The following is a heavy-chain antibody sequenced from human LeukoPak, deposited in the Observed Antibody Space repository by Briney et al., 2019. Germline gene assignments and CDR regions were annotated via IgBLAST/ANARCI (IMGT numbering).Heavy chain of an antibody. V-gene: IGHV3-74*01. D-gene: IGHD3-10*01. CDR1: GFTFSSYW. Sequence: GGSVRLSCGASGFTFSSYWMHWVRQAPGKGLVWVSRINNDGSSTSYADSVQGRFTISRDNAKNTLYLQMNSLRAEDTALYYCARVARGDYYYYYMDVWGKGTTVTDSS. J-gene: IGHJ6*03. CDR3: ARVARGDYYYYYMDV. CDR2: INNDGSST.